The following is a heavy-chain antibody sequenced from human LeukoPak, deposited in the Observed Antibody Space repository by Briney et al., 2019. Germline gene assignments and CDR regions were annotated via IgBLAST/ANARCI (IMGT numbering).Heavy chain of an antibody. J-gene: IGHJ4*02. V-gene: IGHV3-15*01. CDR2: IKSKADGGTT. D-gene: IGHD6-19*01. CDR3: TTESLAVPKCYFDY. Sequence: GGSLRLSCAASGFTLNNAWMSWVRQAPGRGLEWVGRIKSKADGGTTDYAAPVKGRFTISRDDSKNTLYVEMNSLISEDTAVYYCTTESLAVPKCYFDYWGQGTLVTVSS. CDR1: GFTLNNAW.